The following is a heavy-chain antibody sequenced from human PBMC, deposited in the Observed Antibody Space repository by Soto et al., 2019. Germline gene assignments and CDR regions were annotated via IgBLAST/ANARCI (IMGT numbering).Heavy chain of an antibody. CDR1: GGSISSGDYY. CDR2: IYYSGST. J-gene: IGHJ6*02. Sequence: PSETLSLTCTVSGGSISSGDYYWSWIRQPPGKGLEWIGYIYYSGSTYYNPSLKSRVTISVDTSKNQFSLKLSSVTAADTAVYYCASSWYVRVYGMDVWGQGTTVTVSS. V-gene: IGHV4-30-4*01. D-gene: IGHD6-13*01. CDR3: ASSWYVRVYGMDV.